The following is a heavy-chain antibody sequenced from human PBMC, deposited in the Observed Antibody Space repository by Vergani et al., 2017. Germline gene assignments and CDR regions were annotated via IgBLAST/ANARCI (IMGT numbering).Heavy chain of an antibody. Sequence: EVQLVQSGAEVKKPGESLKISCKGSRYSFTSYWIGWVRQMTGKGLEWMGIIYPGDSDTRYSPSFQGQVTIAADKSISTAYLQWSSLKASDTAMYYCARGERYSSSDGYYYYYMDVWGKGTTVTVSS. CDR3: ARGERYSSSDGYYYYYMDV. V-gene: IGHV5-51*03. CDR1: RYSFTSYW. D-gene: IGHD6-6*01. J-gene: IGHJ6*03. CDR2: IYPGDSDT.